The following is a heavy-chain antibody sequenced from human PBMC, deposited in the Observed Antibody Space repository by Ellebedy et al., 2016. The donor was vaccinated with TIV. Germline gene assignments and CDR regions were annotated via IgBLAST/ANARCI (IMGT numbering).Heavy chain of an antibody. CDR3: ARSSGSYYFDY. CDR1: GGSISSGAYS. V-gene: IGHV4-30-2*01. D-gene: IGHD1-26*01. J-gene: IGHJ4*02. CDR2: IYHSGST. Sequence: SETLSLTXTVSGGSISSGAYSWNWIRQPPGKGLEWIGCIYHSGSTYYNPSLKSRVTISVDRSQTQFSLKLSSVTAADTAVYYCARSSGSYYFDYWGQGTLVTVSS.